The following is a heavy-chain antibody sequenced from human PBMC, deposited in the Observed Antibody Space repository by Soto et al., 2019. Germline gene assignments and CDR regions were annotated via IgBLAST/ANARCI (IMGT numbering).Heavy chain of an antibody. CDR1: GGSFSGYY. V-gene: IGHV4-34*01. Sequence: ETLSLTCAVYGGSFSGYYWSWIRQPPGKGLEWIGEINHSGSTNYNPSLKSRVTISVDTSKNQFSLKLSSVTAADTAVYYCARGRLLWFGTTNNWFDPWGQGTLVTVSS. CDR2: INHSGST. J-gene: IGHJ5*02. D-gene: IGHD3-10*01. CDR3: ARGRLLWFGTTNNWFDP.